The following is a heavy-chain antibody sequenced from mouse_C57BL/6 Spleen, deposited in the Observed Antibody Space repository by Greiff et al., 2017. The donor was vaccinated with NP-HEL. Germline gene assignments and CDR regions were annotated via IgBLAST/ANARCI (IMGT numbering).Heavy chain of an antibody. V-gene: IGHV1-20*01. CDR3: ARVSTDYDYFDY. Sequence: VQLKQSGPELVKPGDSVKISCKASGYSFTGYFMNWVMQSHGKSLEWIGRINPYNGDTFYNQKFKGKATLTVDKSSSTAHMELRSLTSEDSAVYYCARVSTDYDYFDYWGQGTTLTVSS. CDR1: GYSFTGYF. CDR2: INPYNGDT. J-gene: IGHJ2*01. D-gene: IGHD2-13*01.